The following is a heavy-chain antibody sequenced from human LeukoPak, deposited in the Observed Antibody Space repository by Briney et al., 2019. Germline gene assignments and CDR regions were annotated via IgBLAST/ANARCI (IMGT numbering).Heavy chain of an antibody. D-gene: IGHD3-22*01. CDR2: IYYSGST. J-gene: IGHJ4*02. CDR1: GGSISSYY. CDR3: ARQNYYDSSGPDFDY. V-gene: IGHV4-59*01. Sequence: SETLSLTCTVSGGSISSYYWSWIRQPPGKGLEWIWYIYYSGSTNYNPSLKSRVTISVDTSKNQFSLKLSSVTAADTAVYYCARQNYYDSSGPDFDYWGQGTLVTVSS.